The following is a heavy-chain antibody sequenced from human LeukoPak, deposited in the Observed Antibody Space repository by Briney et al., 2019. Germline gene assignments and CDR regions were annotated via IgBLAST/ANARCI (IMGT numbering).Heavy chain of an antibody. V-gene: IGHV3-30*02. D-gene: IGHD2-21*01. J-gene: IGHJ6*03. CDR2: IRYDGRNK. CDR3: AKDRTILYMDV. Sequence: PGGSLRLSCAASGFTFSNYGMQWVRQAPGKGLEWVTFIRYDGRNKYYADSVKGRFTISRDNSKNTLYLQMNSLRAEDTAVYYCAKDRTILYMDVWGKGTTVTVSS. CDR1: GFTFSNYG.